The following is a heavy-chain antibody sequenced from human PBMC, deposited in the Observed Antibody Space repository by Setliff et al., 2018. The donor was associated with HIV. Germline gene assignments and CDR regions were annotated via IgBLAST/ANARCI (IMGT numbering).Heavy chain of an antibody. V-gene: IGHV4-59*01. CDR1: GGSISSYY. Sequence: SETLSLTCTVSGGSISSYYWSWIRQPPGKGLEWIGYISSSGSTNYNPSLKSRVTISVDTSKNQFSLKLCSVTAADTAVYSGARGGRDPFTNWFDPWGQGTRVTVSS. CDR2: ISSSGST. J-gene: IGHJ5*02. CDR3: ARGGRDPFTNWFDP.